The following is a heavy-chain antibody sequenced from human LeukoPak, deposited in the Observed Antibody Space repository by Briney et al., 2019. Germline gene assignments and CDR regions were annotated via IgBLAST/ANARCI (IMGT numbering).Heavy chain of an antibody. D-gene: IGHD6-19*01. V-gene: IGHV3-23*01. J-gene: IGHJ4*02. CDR1: GFTVSNDY. Sequence: GGSLRLSCAASGFTVSNDYMSWVRQAPGKGLEWVSSISGSGASTYYADSVKGRFTISRDNSRNTLYLQMSSLRAEDTAVYYCAKSHSVAVAGTYSTYYFDSWGQGTLVTVSS. CDR2: ISGSGAST. CDR3: AKSHSVAVAGTYSTYYFDS.